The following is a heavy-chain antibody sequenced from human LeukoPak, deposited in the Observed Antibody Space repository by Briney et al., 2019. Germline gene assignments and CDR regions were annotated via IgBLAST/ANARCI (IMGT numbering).Heavy chain of an antibody. V-gene: IGHV4-39*07. J-gene: IGHJ4*02. CDR3: ARDRGYTMVRGVITRGSFDY. CDR2: IYYSGST. D-gene: IGHD3-10*01. CDR1: GGSISSSSYY. Sequence: SETLSLTCTVSGGSISSSSYYWGWIRQPPGKGLEWIGSIYYSGSTYYNPSLKSRVTISVDTSKNQFSLKLSSVTAADTAVYYCARDRGYTMVRGVITRGSFDYWGQGTLVTVSS.